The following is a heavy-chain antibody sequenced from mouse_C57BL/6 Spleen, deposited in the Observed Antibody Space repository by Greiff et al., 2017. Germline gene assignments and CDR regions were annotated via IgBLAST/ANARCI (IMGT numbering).Heavy chain of an antibody. CDR3: ARSRESGNSFAY. V-gene: IGHV1-52*01. J-gene: IGHJ3*01. Sequence: QVQLQQPGAELVRPGSSVKLSCKASGYTFTSYWMHWVKQRPIQGLEWTGNIDPSDSETHYNQKFKDKATLTVDKSSSTAYMQLSSLTSEDSAVYYCARSRESGNSFAYWGKGTLVTVSA. D-gene: IGHD2-10*02. CDR1: GYTFTSYW. CDR2: IDPSDSET.